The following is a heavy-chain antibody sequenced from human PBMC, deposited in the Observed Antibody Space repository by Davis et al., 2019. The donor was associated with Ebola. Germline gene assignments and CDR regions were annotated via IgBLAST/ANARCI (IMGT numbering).Heavy chain of an antibody. D-gene: IGHD3-3*01. CDR1: GFSFRTYG. V-gene: IGHV3-30*02. Sequence: PGGSLRLSCEASGFSFRTYGMHWVRQAPGKGLEWVAFIRFDGSSKYYVDSVRGRFTISRDDYKNTVYLQMNSLRPEDTALYYCAKDYSSGYNFDYWGQGTLVTVSS. CDR2: IRFDGSSK. J-gene: IGHJ4*02. CDR3: AKDYSSGYNFDY.